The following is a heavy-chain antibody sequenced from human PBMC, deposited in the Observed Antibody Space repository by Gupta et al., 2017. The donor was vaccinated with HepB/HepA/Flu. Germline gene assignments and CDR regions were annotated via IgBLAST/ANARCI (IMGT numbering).Heavy chain of an antibody. Sequence: DVQLLESGGGLVQPGGSLRLSCEASGITFRRYGMSWVRQAPGKGLEWISTISGDASNTHYADPVKGRFSISRDNSQSRLFLLLNSLRVDDTAVYYCAKDVPDNPAPMFDYWGQGTLVTVSS. V-gene: IGHV3-23*01. CDR1: GITFRRYG. CDR2: ISGDASNT. J-gene: IGHJ4*01. D-gene: IGHD1-1*01. CDR3: AKDVPDNPAPMFDY.